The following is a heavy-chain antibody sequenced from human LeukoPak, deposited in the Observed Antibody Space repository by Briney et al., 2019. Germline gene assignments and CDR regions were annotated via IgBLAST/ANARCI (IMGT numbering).Heavy chain of an antibody. V-gene: IGHV3-7*01. CDR2: MNEYGSEI. D-gene: IGHD7-27*01. CDR3: AKGQLGIQSSKWFDP. J-gene: IGHJ5*02. CDR1: GFIFRDFS. Sequence: GGSLRLSCSVSGFIFRDFSMSWVRQAPGKGLEWVAKMNEYGSEIFYVDSVKGRFTISRDNSKNTLFLQMDNLRPDDRAVYYCAKGQLGIQSSKWFDPWGQGTLVTVSS.